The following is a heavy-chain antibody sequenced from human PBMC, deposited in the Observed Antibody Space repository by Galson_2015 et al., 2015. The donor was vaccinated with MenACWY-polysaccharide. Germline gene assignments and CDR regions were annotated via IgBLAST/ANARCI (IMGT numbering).Heavy chain of an antibody. J-gene: IGHJ4*02. D-gene: IGHD6-19*01. CDR1: GFTFSSYG. CDR3: AKKESSGWPLYLDY. V-gene: IGHV3-30*02. CDR2: IRYDGSNK. Sequence: SLRLSCAASGFTFSSYGMHWVRQAPGKGLEWVAFIRYDGSNKYYADSVKGRFTISRDNSKNTLYLQMNSLRAEDTAVYYCAKKESSGWPLYLDYWGQGTLVTVSP.